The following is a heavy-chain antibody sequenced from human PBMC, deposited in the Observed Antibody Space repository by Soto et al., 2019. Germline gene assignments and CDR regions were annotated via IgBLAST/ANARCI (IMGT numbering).Heavy chain of an antibody. D-gene: IGHD3-16*02. CDR2: IIPIFGTA. Sequence: ASVKVSCKASGGTFSSYAISWVRQAPGQGLEWMGGIIPIFGTANYAQRFQGRVTITADESTSTAYMELSSLRSEDTAVYYCASAGPYDYVWGSYPPFDPWGQGTLVTVSS. CDR3: ASAGPYDYVWGSYPPFDP. J-gene: IGHJ5*02. V-gene: IGHV1-69*13. CDR1: GGTFSSYA.